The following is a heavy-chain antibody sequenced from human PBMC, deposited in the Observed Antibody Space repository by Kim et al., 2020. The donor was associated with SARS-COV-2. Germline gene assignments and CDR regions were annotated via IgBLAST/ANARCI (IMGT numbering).Heavy chain of an antibody. CDR1: GFTFSSYS. D-gene: IGHD1-26*01. J-gene: IGHJ6*02. CDR2: ISSSSSTI. CDR3: ARRGSYPRGGMDV. V-gene: IGHV3-48*04. Sequence: GGSLRLSCAASGFTFSSYSMNWVRQAPGKGLEWVSYISSSSSTIYYADSVKGRFTISRDNAKNSLYLQMNSLRAEDTAVYYCARRGSYPRGGMDVWGQGTTVTVSS.